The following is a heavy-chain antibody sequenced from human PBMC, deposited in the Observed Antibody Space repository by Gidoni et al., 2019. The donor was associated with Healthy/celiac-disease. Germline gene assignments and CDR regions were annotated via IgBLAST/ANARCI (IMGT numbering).Heavy chain of an antibody. D-gene: IGHD2-15*01. CDR2: INWNGGST. V-gene: IGHV3-20*01. J-gene: IGHJ6*02. Sequence: EVQLVESGGGVVRPGGSLRLSCADSGFTLDDYGMNWVRQAPGKGLEWVSVINWNGGSTGYADSVKGRFTISRDHVKNSLYLQMNSLRAEDTALYHCARQDCIGGSCHFYYYYYGMDVWGQGTTVTVSS. CDR1: GFTLDDYG. CDR3: ARQDCIGGSCHFYYYYYGMDV.